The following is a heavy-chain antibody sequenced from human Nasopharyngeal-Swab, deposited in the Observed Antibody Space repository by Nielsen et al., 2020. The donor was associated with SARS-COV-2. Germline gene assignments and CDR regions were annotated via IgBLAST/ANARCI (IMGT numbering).Heavy chain of an antibody. CDR1: GFTFSNYG. CDR3: AKMRSDFCSGGSCYYFDS. D-gene: IGHD2-15*01. CDR2: ISFDGDKE. V-gene: IGHV3-30*18. Sequence: GESLKISRAASGFTFSNYGMHWVRQAPGKGLEWVAIISFDGDKEYYADSVKGRFTISRDNSENTLYLQMNSLRTEDTAFYYCAKMRSDFCSGGSCYYFDSWGQGTLVTVSS. J-gene: IGHJ4*02.